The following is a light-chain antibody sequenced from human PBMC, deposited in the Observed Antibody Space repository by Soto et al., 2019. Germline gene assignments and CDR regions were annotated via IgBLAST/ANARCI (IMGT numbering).Light chain of an antibody. Sequence: EIVLTQSPGTLSLSPGERATLSCRASQSVSSSYLAWYQQKPGQAPRLLMYAASSRATGFPDRFSGSGSGTDFTLTISRLEAEDFAVYYCQQSSSSPITFGQGTRLEI. V-gene: IGKV3-20*01. CDR1: QSVSSSY. CDR3: QQSSSSPIT. J-gene: IGKJ5*01. CDR2: AAS.